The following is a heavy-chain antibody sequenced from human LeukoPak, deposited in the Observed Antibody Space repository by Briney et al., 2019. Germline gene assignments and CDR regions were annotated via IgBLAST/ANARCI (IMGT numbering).Heavy chain of an antibody. CDR1: GFTFTTYP. D-gene: IGHD2-21*02. J-gene: IGHJ4*02. V-gene: IGHV3-23*01. CDR3: AKDVSSCGGDCPDS. Sequence: GGSLRLSCVASGFTFTTYPMSCVRQAPGKGLEWVSGISVSGGSTYYADSVKGRFTISRDNSKNTVYLQMNSLRAEETAIYYCAKDVSSCGGDCPDSWGQGTLVTVSS. CDR2: ISVSGGST.